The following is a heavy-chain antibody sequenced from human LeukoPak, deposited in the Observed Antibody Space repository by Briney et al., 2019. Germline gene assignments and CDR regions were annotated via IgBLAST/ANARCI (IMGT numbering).Heavy chain of an antibody. V-gene: IGHV3-30-3*01. J-gene: IGHJ6*02. Sequence: GGSLRLSCAASGSASGFIFSGYAMHWVRQAPGKGLEWVAIISYDGSNEYYAGSVRGRFIISRDNSRDTIYLQMSSLRVEDTAVYYCASGYDFWSGYPPAQYSMDVWGQGTTVTVSS. D-gene: IGHD3-3*01. CDR3: ASGYDFWSGYPPAQYSMDV. CDR2: ISYDGSNE. CDR1: GFIFSGYA.